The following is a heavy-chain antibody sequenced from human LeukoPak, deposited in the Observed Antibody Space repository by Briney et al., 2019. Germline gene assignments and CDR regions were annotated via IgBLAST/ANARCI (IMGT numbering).Heavy chain of an antibody. J-gene: IGHJ5*02. V-gene: IGHV3-73*01. CDR2: IRSKANSYAT. D-gene: IGHD3-3*01. Sequence: GGSLRLSCAASGFTFSGSAMHWVRQASGKGLEWVGRIRSKANSYATAYAASVKGRFTISRDDSKNTAYLQMNSLKTEDTAVYYCTRPFTIFGVTRDWFDPWGQGTLVTVSS. CDR1: GFTFSGSA. CDR3: TRPFTIFGVTRDWFDP.